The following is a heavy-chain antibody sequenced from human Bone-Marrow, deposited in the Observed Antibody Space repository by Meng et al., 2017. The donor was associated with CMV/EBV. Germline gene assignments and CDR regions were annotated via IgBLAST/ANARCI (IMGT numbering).Heavy chain of an antibody. V-gene: IGHV4-34*01. CDR3: ARGVDYYDSSGYYY. D-gene: IGHD3-22*01. Sequence: QVQLQQWGARLLKPSGTLSLTCAVYGGSFSGYYWSWIRQPPGKGLEWIGEINHSGSTNYNPSLKRRVTISVDTSKNQFSLKLSSVTAADTAVYYCARGVDYYDSSGYYYWGQGTLVTVSS. CDR1: GGSFSGYY. J-gene: IGHJ4*02. CDR2: INHSGST.